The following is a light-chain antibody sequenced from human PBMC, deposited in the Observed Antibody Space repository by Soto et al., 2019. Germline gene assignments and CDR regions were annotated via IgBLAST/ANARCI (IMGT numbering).Light chain of an antibody. Sequence: QSVLTQPPSVSGAPGQRVTISCTGSSSNIGAGYDVHWYQHLPETAPKLLMYGNSNRPSGVPDRFSGSKSGTSASLAITGLQAEDEADFYCQSYDSSLSAWVFGGGTKVTVL. CDR3: QSYDSSLSAWV. CDR2: GNS. V-gene: IGLV1-40*01. J-gene: IGLJ3*02. CDR1: SSNIGAGYD.